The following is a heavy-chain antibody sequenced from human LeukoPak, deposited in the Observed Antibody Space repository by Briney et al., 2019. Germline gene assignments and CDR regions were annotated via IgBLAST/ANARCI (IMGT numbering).Heavy chain of an antibody. CDR2: INPSGGST. CDR3: ARTALIRSGWYHFDY. D-gene: IGHD6-19*01. CDR1: GYTFTSYG. V-gene: IGHV1-46*01. J-gene: IGHJ4*02. Sequence: GASVKVSCKASGYTFTSYGISWVRQAPGQGLEWMGIINPSGGSTSYAQKFQGRVTMTRDTSTSTVYMELSSLRSEDTAVYYCARTALIRSGWYHFDYWGQGTLVTVSS.